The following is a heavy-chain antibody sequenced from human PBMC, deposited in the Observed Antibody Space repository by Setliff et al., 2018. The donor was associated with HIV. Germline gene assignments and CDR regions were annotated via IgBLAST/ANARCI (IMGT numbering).Heavy chain of an antibody. V-gene: IGHV1-18*01. Sequence: ASVKVSCKASGYTFTSYGISWVRQAPGQGLEWMGWISAYNGNTNYAQKLQGRVTMTTDTSTSTAYMELRSLRSDDTAVYYCAGESYNFWSGYPSSFDYWGQGTLVTVS. CDR3: AGESYNFWSGYPSSFDY. D-gene: IGHD3-3*01. J-gene: IGHJ4*02. CDR1: GYTFTSYG. CDR2: ISAYNGNT.